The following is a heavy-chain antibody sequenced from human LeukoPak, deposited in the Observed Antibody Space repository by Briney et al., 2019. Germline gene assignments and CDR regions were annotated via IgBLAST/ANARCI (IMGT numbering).Heavy chain of an antibody. CDR3: ARHLGDSSGYYYYYYMDV. CDR1: GYSFTSYW. D-gene: IGHD3-22*01. CDR2: IYPGDSDT. Sequence: GESLKISCKGSGYSFTSYWIGWVRQMPGKGLEWMGIIYPGDSDTRYSPSFQGRVTISADKSISTAYLQWSSLKASDTAMYYCARHLGDSSGYYYYYYMDVWGKGTTVTVSS. V-gene: IGHV5-51*01. J-gene: IGHJ6*03.